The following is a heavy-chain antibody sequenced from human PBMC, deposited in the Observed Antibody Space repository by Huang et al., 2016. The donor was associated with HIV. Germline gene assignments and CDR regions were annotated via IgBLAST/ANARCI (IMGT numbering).Heavy chain of an antibody. J-gene: IGHJ4*02. CDR1: GFTFSSYA. V-gene: IGHV3-23*01. CDR2: FTDGINNR. D-gene: IGHD3-3*01. CDR3: AKDADTSGYDVLGPFGS. Sequence: EVLLLESGGGLVQPGGSLRLSCVASGFTFSSYAMGWVRQAPGKVLEWVSGFTDGINNRYYAHSVKGRFAVSRDDSTNTLYLQMNSLRAEDTAVYYCAKDADTSGYDVLGPFGSWGQGTLVTVSS.